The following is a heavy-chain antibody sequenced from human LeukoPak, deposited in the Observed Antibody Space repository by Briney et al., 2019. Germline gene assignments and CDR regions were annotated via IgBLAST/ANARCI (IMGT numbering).Heavy chain of an antibody. CDR1: GFTFSSYG. V-gene: IGHV3-33*03. CDR3: ARPPQDTAMV. J-gene: IGHJ4*02. D-gene: IGHD5-18*01. Sequence: GRSLRLSCAASGFTFSSYGMHWVRQAPGKGLEWVALIGYDGTNEYYADSVKGRFTISRDNAKNSLYLQMNSLRAEDTAVYYCARPPQDTAMVWGQGTLVTVSS. CDR2: IGYDGTNE.